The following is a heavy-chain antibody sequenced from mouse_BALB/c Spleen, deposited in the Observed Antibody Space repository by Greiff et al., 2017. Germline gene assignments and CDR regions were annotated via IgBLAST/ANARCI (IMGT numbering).Heavy chain of an antibody. V-gene: IGHV5-17*02. D-gene: IGHD2-14*01. J-gene: IGHJ3*01. Sequence: EVKLQQSGGGLVQPGGSRKLSCAASGFTFSSFGMHWVRQAPEKGLEWVAYISSGSSTIYYADTVKGRFTISRDNPKNTLFLQMTSLRSEDTAMYYCARGGYDVWFAYWGQGTLVTVSA. CDR1: GFTFSSFG. CDR3: ARGGYDVWFAY. CDR2: ISSGSSTI.